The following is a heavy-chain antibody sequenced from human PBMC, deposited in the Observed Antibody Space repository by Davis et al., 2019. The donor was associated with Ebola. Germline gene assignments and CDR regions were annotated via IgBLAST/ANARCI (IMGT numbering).Heavy chain of an antibody. CDR3: ARAPLYSQYGILTLDY. CDR1: GFTFSNYW. V-gene: IGHV3-7*01. CDR2: IKQDGSDK. D-gene: IGHD3-9*01. Sequence: GESLKISCAASGFTFSNYWMSWVRQAPGKGPEWVGKIKQDGSDKYYLDSVKGRFTISRDNAENSLFLQMNSLRAEDTAVYYCARAPLYSQYGILTLDYWGLGTLVTVSS. J-gene: IGHJ4*02.